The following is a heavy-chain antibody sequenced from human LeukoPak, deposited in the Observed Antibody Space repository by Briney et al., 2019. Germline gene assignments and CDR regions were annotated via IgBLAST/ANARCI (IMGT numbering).Heavy chain of an antibody. V-gene: IGHV3-33*06. CDR1: GFTFSKFG. Sequence: PGGSLRLSCAASGFTFSKFGMHWVRQAPGKGLQWVAVIWYDGSNEYYADSVKGRFTVSRDNSKNTVFLQMNSLRVEDTAMYHCAKDHPHSAYTGVLTGLFDFWGQGTMVTVSS. CDR3: AKDHPHSAYTGVLTGLFDF. J-gene: IGHJ3*01. CDR2: IWYDGSNE. D-gene: IGHD3-9*01.